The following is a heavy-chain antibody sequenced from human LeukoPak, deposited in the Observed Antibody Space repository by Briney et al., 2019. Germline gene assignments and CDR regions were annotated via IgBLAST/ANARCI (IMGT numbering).Heavy chain of an antibody. CDR3: ARSAMWYFDL. J-gene: IGHJ2*01. CDR2: IYYSGST. CDR1: GGSISIGGYY. V-gene: IGHV4-31*03. Sequence: SETLSLTCTVSGGSISIGGYYWSWIRQHPGKGLEWIGYIYYSGSTYYNPSLKSRVTISVDTSKNQFSLKLSSVTAADTAVYYCARSAMWYFDLWGRGTLVTVSS.